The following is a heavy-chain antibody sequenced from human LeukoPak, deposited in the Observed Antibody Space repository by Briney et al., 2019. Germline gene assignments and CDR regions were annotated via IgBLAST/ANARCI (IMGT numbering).Heavy chain of an antibody. V-gene: IGHV4-34*01. Sequence: SETPSLTCAVYGGSFSGYYWSWIRQPPGKGLEWVGEINHSGSTNYNPSLKSRVTISVDTSKNQFSLKLSSVTAADTAVYYCARGRDEEYCSGGSCYSGLFWFDPWGQGTLVTVSS. CDR1: GGSFSGYY. D-gene: IGHD2-15*01. CDR3: ARGRDEEYCSGGSCYSGLFWFDP. J-gene: IGHJ5*02. CDR2: INHSGST.